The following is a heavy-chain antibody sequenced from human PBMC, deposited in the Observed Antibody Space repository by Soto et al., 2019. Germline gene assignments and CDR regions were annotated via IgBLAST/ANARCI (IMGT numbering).Heavy chain of an antibody. CDR3: LRDYGEAVSTNAFDI. V-gene: IGHV3-74*01. CDR2: INSDGSGA. CDR1: GFTFSSFW. J-gene: IGHJ3*02. D-gene: IGHD4-17*01. Sequence: EVQLVESGGDLVQPGGSLRLSCAASGFTFSSFWMHWVRQAPGKGLVWVSRINSDGSGASYADFVEGRFTISRDNAKNTVYLPMNSLREEDTAVYYCLRDYGEAVSTNAFDIWGQGTMVTVSS.